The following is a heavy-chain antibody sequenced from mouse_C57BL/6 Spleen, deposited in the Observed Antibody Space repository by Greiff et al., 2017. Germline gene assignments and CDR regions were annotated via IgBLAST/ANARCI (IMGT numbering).Heavy chain of an antibody. D-gene: IGHD2-4*01. Sequence: VQLKESGPGLVQPSQSLSITCTVSGFSLTSYGVHWVRQSPGKGLEWLGVIWSGGSTDYNAAFISRLSISKDNSKSQVFFKMNSLQADDTAIYYCASDYDYWYFDVWGTGTTVTVSS. CDR2: IWSGGST. J-gene: IGHJ1*03. CDR1: GFSLTSYG. V-gene: IGHV2-2*01. CDR3: ASDYDYWYFDV.